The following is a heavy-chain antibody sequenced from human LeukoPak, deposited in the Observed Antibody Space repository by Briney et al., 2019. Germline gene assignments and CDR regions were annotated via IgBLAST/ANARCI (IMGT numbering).Heavy chain of an antibody. CDR1: GGSISNYY. J-gene: IGHJ5*02. D-gene: IGHD6-13*01. CDR3: ARDGEVLSSSWFWFDP. Sequence: SETLSLTCTVAGGSISNYYWSWIRQPPGRGLQWIGYIYNRGNTDYNPSLNSRVTISVDTSKNQFSLKLSSVTAADTAVYYCARDGEVLSSSWFWFDPWGQGTLVTVSS. V-gene: IGHV4-4*08. CDR2: IYNRGNT.